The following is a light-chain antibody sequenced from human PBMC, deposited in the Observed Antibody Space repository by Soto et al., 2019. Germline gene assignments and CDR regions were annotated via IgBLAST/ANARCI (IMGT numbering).Light chain of an antibody. Sequence: DIQMTQSPSTLSASVGDRVTITCRASQSISSWLAWYQQKPGKAPKLLIYDASSLESGVPSRFSGSGSGTEFTLTISSLQPDVFATYYCQQYNSYSETFGQGTKLEIK. J-gene: IGKJ2*01. V-gene: IGKV1-5*01. CDR3: QQYNSYSET. CDR2: DAS. CDR1: QSISSW.